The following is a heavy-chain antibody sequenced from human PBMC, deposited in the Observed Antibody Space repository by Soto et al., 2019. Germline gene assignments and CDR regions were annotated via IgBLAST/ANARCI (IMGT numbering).Heavy chain of an antibody. Sequence: GGSLILSCAASGFTFSTYAVSWVRQAPGKGLEWVSAITGGGGGSTYYADSVKGRFTISRDDSKNTLYLQMNSLRAEDTAVYYCAKDFGWNYKYFHYWGQGTLVTVSS. V-gene: IGHV3-23*01. D-gene: IGHD1-7*01. CDR2: ITGGGGGST. J-gene: IGHJ4*02. CDR1: GFTFSTYA. CDR3: AKDFGWNYKYFHY.